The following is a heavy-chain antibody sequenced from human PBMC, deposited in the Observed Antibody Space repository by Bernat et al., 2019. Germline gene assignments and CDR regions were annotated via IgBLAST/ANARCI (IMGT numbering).Heavy chain of an antibody. CDR3: AKNLRRYCSGGSCSEIDY. D-gene: IGHD2-15*01. Sequence: QVQLVESGGGVVQPGRSLRLSCAASGFTFSSYGMHWVRQAPGKGLEWVAVISYDGSNKYYADSVKCRFTISRDNSKNTLYLQMNSLRAEDTAVYYCAKNLRRYCSGGSCSEIDYWGQGTLVTVSS. J-gene: IGHJ4*02. CDR2: ISYDGSNK. V-gene: IGHV3-30*18. CDR1: GFTFSSYG.